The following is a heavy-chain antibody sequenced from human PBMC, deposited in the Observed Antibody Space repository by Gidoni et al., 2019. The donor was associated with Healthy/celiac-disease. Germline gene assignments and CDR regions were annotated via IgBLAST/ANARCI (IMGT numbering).Heavy chain of an antibody. J-gene: IGHJ4*02. Sequence: EQQVQSGAALQQPGASVQVSCTASGYHFTGYDMHWVRQAPGQGHEWMGWINPNSGGTNYAQKFQGRVTMTRDTSISTAYMELSRLRSDDTAVYYCARDGLGWWRARLQLPHDYWGQGTLVTVSS. V-gene: IGHV1-2*02. D-gene: IGHD2-2*01. CDR3: ARDGLGWWRARLQLPHDY. CDR2: INPNSGGT. CDR1: GYHFTGYD.